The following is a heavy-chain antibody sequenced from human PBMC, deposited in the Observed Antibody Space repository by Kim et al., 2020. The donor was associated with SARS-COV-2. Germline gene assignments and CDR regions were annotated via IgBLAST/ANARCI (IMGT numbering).Heavy chain of an antibody. CDR1: GASMTSYF. D-gene: IGHD3-16*01. Sequence: SETLSPTCTVSGASMTSYFWTWIRQPPGKGLEWIGYMFYSGSTNSNPSLRSRVTMSVDTSKNQFSLELMSVTAADTAVYYCARRGAGCGSYRCHDEWYAIDVWGLGTTVTVSS. CDR2: MFYSGST. J-gene: IGHJ6*02. CDR3: ARRGAGCGSYRCHDEWYAIDV. V-gene: IGHV4-59*08.